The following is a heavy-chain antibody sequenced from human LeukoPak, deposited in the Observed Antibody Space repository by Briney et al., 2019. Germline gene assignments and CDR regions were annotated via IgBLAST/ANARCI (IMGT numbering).Heavy chain of an antibody. D-gene: IGHD2/OR15-2a*01. CDR1: GGSISSYY. CDR2: IYYSGST. CDR3: ARDLLFYMDV. V-gene: IGHV4-59*01. J-gene: IGHJ6*04. Sequence: SETLSLTCTVSGGSISSYYWSWIRQPPGKGLEWIGYIYYSGSTNYNPSLKSRVTISVDTSKNQFSLKLSSVTAADTAVYYCARDLLFYMDVWGKGTTVIISS.